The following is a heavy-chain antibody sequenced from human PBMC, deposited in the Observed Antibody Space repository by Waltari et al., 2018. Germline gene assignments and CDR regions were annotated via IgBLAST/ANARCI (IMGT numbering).Heavy chain of an antibody. D-gene: IGHD3-3*01. J-gene: IGHJ5*02. CDR3: ARGLLDFWSVHRVNWFDP. Sequence: QVQLQESGPGLVKPSETLSLTCTVSGGSISSYYWSWIRPPDGKGLEWIGRIYTSGSTNYNPSLKSRVTMSVDTSKNQFSLKLSSVTAADTAVYYCARGLLDFWSVHRVNWFDPWGQGTLVTVSS. V-gene: IGHV4-4*07. CDR1: GGSISSYY. CDR2: IYTSGST.